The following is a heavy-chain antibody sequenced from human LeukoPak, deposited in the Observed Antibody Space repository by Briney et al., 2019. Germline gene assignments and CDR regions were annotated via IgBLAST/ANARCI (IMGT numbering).Heavy chain of an antibody. CDR3: ARGPTATRHFDY. CDR2: IIPIFGTA. Sequence: SVKVSCKASGGTFSSYAISWLRQAPGQGLEWMGGIIPIFGTANYAQKFQGRVTITADESTSTAYMELSSLRSEDTAVYYCARGPTATRHFDYWGQGTLVTVSS. CDR1: GGTFSSYA. V-gene: IGHV1-69*13. D-gene: IGHD5-24*01. J-gene: IGHJ4*02.